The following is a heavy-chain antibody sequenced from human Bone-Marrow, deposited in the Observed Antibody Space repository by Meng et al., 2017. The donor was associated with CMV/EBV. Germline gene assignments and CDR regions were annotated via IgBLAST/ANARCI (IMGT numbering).Heavy chain of an antibody. D-gene: IGHD3-22*01. J-gene: IGHJ4*02. Sequence: ISSSSYYWGWIRQPPGKVLEWIGSIYYSGSTYYNPSLKSRVTISVDTSKNQFSLKLSSVTAADTAVYYCARTTTNYYDSSGHGLFDYWGQGTLVTVSS. V-gene: IGHV4-39*01. CDR1: ISSSSYY. CDR2: IYYSGST. CDR3: ARTTTNYYDSSGHGLFDY.